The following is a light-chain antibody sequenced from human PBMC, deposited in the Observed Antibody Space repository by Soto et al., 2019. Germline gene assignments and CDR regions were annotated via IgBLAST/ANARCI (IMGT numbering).Light chain of an antibody. CDR3: SSYTGSTNLVV. Sequence: QSALIQPPSVSGSPGQSVTISCTGTSSDIGRYNFVSWYQHHPGKAPRLIIYEVTKRPSGVPDRFSGSKSDSTASLTVSGLQAEDEAVYYCSSYTGSTNLVVFGGGTKLTVL. V-gene: IGLV2-8*01. CDR2: EVT. J-gene: IGLJ2*01. CDR1: SSDIGRYNF.